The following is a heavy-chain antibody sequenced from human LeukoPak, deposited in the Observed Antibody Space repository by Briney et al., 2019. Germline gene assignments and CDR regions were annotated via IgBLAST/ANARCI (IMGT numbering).Heavy chain of an antibody. CDR3: ARDTAQTGDFDY. CDR2: ISYDGSNK. J-gene: IGHJ4*02. CDR1: GFTFSSYA. V-gene: IGHV3-30-3*01. D-gene: IGHD5-18*01. Sequence: GGSLRLSCAASGFTFSSYAMHWVRQAPGKGLEWVAVISYDGSNKYYADSVKGRFTISRDNSKNTLYLQMNSLRAEDTAVYYCARDTAQTGDFDYWGQGTLVTVSS.